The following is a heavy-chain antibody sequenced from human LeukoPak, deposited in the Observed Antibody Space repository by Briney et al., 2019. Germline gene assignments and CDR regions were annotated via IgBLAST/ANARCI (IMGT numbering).Heavy chain of an antibody. D-gene: IGHD3-10*01. CDR3: ARQEYYGSGSYYNY. CDR1: GGSISRYY. CDR2: IYYSGST. Sequence: PSETLSLTCTVSGGSISRYYWSWIRQPPGKGLEWIGYIYYSGSTNYNPSLKSRVTISVDTSKNQFSLKLSSVTAADTAVYYCARQEYYGSGSYYNYWGQGTLVTVSS. J-gene: IGHJ4*02. V-gene: IGHV4-59*08.